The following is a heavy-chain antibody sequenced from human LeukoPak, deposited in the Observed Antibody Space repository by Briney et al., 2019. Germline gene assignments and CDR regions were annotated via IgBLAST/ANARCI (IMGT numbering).Heavy chain of an antibody. CDR3: AKYYYGSGSPIFDY. Sequence: GGSLRLSCAASRFTFANYAMSWVRQAPGKGLEWISTVSDSGDSTYYADSVKGRFTISRDNSKNTLYLQMNNLRAEGTAVYYCAKYYYGSGSPIFDYWGQGTLVTVSS. J-gene: IGHJ4*02. CDR1: RFTFANYA. CDR2: VSDSGDST. V-gene: IGHV3-23*01. D-gene: IGHD3-10*01.